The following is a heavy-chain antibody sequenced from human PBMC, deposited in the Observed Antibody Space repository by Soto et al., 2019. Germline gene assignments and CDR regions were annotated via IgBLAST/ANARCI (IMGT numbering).Heavy chain of an antibody. CDR3: AKEKDRIFDY. CDR1: GFTFDDHT. V-gene: IGHV3-43*01. CDR2: ITWDAGSA. Sequence: EVQLVVSGGLVVRPGGSLRLSCAGSGFTFDDHTMHWVRQAPGKGLEWVSLITWDAGSAFYADSVRGRFTISRDNNKNSLYLQMNSLRTEDSALYYCAKEKDRIFDYWGRGTPVTVSS. J-gene: IGHJ4*02.